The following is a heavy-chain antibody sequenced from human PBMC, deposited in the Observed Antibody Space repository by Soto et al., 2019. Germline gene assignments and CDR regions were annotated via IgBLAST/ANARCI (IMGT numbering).Heavy chain of an antibody. CDR2: IYPGDSDT. V-gene: IGHV5-51*01. CDR1: GYSFTSYW. CDR3: ARTRYNWNDTLYYYYYYGMDV. D-gene: IGHD1-1*01. J-gene: IGHJ6*02. Sequence: GESLKISCKGSGYSFTSYWIGWVRQMPGKGLEWMGIIYPGDSDTRYSPSFQGQVTISAGKSISTAYLQWSSLKASDTAMYYCARTRYNWNDTLYYYYYYGMDVWGQGTTVTVSS.